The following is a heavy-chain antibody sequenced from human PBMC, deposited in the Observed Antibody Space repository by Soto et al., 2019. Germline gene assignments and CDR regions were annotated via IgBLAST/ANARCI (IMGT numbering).Heavy chain of an antibody. V-gene: IGHV4-39*01. CDR1: GGSISSSSYY. J-gene: IGHJ5*02. D-gene: IGHD2-21*02. CDR3: ARHRGVTRRDNWFYP. CDR2: IYYSGST. Sequence: QLQLQESGPGLVKPSETLSLTCTVSGGSISSSSYYWGWIRQPPGKGLEWIGSIYYSGSTNYNPSLKSRVTRSVDTSKNQFALKQSSVTAADTAVYYCARHRGVTRRDNWFYPWGQGTLGTVSS.